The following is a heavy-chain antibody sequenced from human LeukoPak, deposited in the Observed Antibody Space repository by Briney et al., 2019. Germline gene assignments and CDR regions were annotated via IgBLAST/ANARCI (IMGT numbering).Heavy chain of an antibody. Sequence: GGSLRLSCAASGFTFIDYAVSWVRQAAGKGLEWVSGISDTGRRTYTDSVKGRFTISRDDSKKTVYLQMKTLTAEDTAIYFCARHESFIPYWGQGKLVTVSS. D-gene: IGHD1-26*01. J-gene: IGHJ4*02. CDR3: ARHESFIPY. CDR1: GFTFIDYA. V-gene: IGHV3-23*01. CDR2: ISDTGRRT.